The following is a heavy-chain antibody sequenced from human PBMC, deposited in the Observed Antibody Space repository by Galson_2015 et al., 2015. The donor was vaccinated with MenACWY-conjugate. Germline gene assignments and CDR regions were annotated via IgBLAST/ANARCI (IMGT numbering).Heavy chain of an antibody. J-gene: IGHJ4*02. Sequence: SVKVSCKASGYTFTFHDMSWVRQAPGQGLECLGWMNPNRGNTGYAQKFQGRVTMTRNTSITTAYMELSSLNSEDTAVYFCARLTGGRFDLWGQGTLVTVSS. CDR1: GYTFTFHD. V-gene: IGHV1-8*01. D-gene: IGHD7-27*01. CDR3: ARLTGGRFDL. CDR2: MNPNRGNT.